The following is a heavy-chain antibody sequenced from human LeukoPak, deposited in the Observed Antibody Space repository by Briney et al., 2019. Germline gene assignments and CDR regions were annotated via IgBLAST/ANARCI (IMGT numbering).Heavy chain of an antibody. V-gene: IGHV4-4*07. Sequence: SETLSLTCTVSGGSISGYYWNWVRQPADRGLEWIGRLYSSGDTYYNPSLKRRLTMSVDTSKNQFSLKLRSVTAADTAVYYCARGSSGSTNGYYFDSWGQGALVTVPS. CDR2: LYSSGDT. CDR1: GGSISGYY. J-gene: IGHJ4*02. D-gene: IGHD6-19*01. CDR3: ARGSSGSTNGYYFDS.